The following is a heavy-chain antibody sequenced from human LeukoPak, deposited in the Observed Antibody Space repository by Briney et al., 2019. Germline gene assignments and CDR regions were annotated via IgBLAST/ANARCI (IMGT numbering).Heavy chain of an antibody. Sequence: PGGSLRLSCAASGFTFSSYWMSWVRQAPGKGLEWVANIKQDGSEKYYVDSVKGRFTISRDNAKNSLYLQMNSLRAEDAAVYYCARDLSSVAPDYWGQGTLVTVSS. CDR3: ARDLSSVAPDY. J-gene: IGHJ4*02. V-gene: IGHV3-7*01. CDR2: IKQDGSEK. CDR1: GFTFSSYW. D-gene: IGHD2/OR15-2a*01.